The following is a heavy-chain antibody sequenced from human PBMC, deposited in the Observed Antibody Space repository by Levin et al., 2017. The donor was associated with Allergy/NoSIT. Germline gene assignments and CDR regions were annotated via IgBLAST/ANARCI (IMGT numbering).Heavy chain of an antibody. D-gene: IGHD3-3*01. CDR1: GGPISSGGNY. J-gene: IGHJ3*02. CDR3: ARNFRSDAGYPQDAFDM. CDR2: IYYSGKT. Sequence: SQTLSLTCTVSGGPISSGGNYWSWIRQHPGKGLEWIGYIYYSGKTDYNPSLKSRVTISVDTSQHQFSLTLSSVTAADTAVYYCARNFRSDAGYPQDAFDMWGQGAMVTVSS. V-gene: IGHV4-31*03.